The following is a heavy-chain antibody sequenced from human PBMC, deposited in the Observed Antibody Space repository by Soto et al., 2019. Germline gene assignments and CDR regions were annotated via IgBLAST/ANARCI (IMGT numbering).Heavy chain of an antibody. CDR1: GFTFDDYA. V-gene: IGHV3-9*01. CDR3: AKDIEGSQRDAFDI. Sequence: EVQLVESGGGLVQPGRSLRLSCAASGFTFDDYAMHWVRQAPGKGLEGVSGISWNSGSIGYADSVKGRFTISRDNAKNSLYLQMNSLRAEDTALYYCAKDIEGSQRDAFDIWGQGTMVTVSS. D-gene: IGHD1-26*01. J-gene: IGHJ3*02. CDR2: ISWNSGSI.